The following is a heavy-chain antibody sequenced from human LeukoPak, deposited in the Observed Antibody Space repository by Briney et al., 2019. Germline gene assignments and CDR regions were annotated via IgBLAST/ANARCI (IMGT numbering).Heavy chain of an antibody. Sequence: GSLRLSCAASGFTFSSYWMSWVRQAPGKGLEWVANIRQDGSKIYYVDSVKGRFTISRDNAKNSLYLQMNSLRAEDTAIYFCASVPPTGYYYMDVWGKGTTVTVS. V-gene: IGHV3-7*01. CDR1: GFTFSSYW. CDR2: IRQDGSKI. CDR3: ASVPPTGYYYMDV. D-gene: IGHD2-2*01. J-gene: IGHJ6*03.